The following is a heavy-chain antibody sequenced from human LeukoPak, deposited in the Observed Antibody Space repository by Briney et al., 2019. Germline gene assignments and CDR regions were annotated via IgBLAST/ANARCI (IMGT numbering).Heavy chain of an antibody. V-gene: IGHV3-21*01. CDR3: AREDSSGWYRDY. CDR2: ISSSSGCI. CDR1: GFTFSSYS. J-gene: IGHJ4*02. Sequence: GGSLRLSCAASGFTFSSYSMNWVRQAPGKGLEWVSYISSSSGCIYYADSVKGRFTISRDNAKNSLYLQMNSLRAEDTAVYYCAREDSSGWYRDYWGQGTLVTVSS. D-gene: IGHD6-19*01.